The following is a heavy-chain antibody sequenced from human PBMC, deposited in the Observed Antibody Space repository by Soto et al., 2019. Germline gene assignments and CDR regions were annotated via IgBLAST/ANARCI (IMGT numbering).Heavy chain of an antibody. CDR2: IIPIFGTA. CDR3: ARRAVRGYNPFDY. CDR1: GGTFSSYA. J-gene: IGHJ4*02. D-gene: IGHD5-12*01. V-gene: IGHV1-69*13. Sequence: SVKVSCKASGGTFSSYAISWVRQAPGQGLEWMGGIIPIFGTANYAQKFQGRVTITADESTSTAYMELSSLRSEDTAVYYCARRAVRGYNPFDYWGQGTLVTVSS.